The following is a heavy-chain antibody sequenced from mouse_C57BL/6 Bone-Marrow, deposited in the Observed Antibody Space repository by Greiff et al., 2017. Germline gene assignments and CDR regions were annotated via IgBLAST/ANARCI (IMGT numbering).Heavy chain of an antibody. CDR1: GFTFSDYY. J-gene: IGHJ3*01. CDR3: ARHRWAPY. V-gene: IGHV5-12*01. CDR2: ISNGGGST. D-gene: IGHD1-1*02. Sequence: EVKLVESGGGLVQPGGSLKLSCAASGFTFSDYYMYWVRQTPEKRLEWVAYISNGGGSTYYPDTVKGRFTISRDNAKNTLYLQMSRLKSEDTAMYYCARHRWAPYWGQGTLVTVSA.